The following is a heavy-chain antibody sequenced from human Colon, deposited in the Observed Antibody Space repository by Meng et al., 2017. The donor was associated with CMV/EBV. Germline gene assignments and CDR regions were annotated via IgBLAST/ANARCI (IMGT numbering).Heavy chain of an antibody. CDR3: AREGSGGSYDY. V-gene: IGHV1-18*01. Sequence: ASVKVSCKASGYTFTVYGITWVRQAPGQGLEWMGWITTYNGNTNYAQNLQGRVTMTTDTSTSTAYKELRSLISDDTAVYYCAREGSGGSYDYWGQGTLVTVSS. CDR2: ITTYNGNT. J-gene: IGHJ4*02. CDR1: GYTFTVYG. D-gene: IGHD1-26*01.